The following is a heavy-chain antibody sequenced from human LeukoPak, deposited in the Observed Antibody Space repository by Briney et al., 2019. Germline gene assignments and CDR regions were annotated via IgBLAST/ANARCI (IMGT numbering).Heavy chain of an antibody. CDR1: GFTFSNYA. CDR3: AKTSPSDWFGELLQYYFDY. CDR2: ISGSGGST. D-gene: IGHD3-10*01. Sequence: GGSLRLSCAASGFTFSNYALTWVRQAPGKGLEWVSAISGSGGSTYYADSVKGRFTISRDNSKNTLYLQMNSLRAEDTAVYYCAKTSPSDWFGELLQYYFDYWDQGTLVTVSS. J-gene: IGHJ4*02. V-gene: IGHV3-23*01.